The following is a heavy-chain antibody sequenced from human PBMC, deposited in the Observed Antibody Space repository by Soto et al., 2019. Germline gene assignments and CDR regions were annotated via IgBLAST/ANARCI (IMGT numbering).Heavy chain of an antibody. CDR3: AKPKYQGSSSGMDV. CDR1: GFTFSSHG. CDR2: ISYDGSNE. J-gene: IGHJ6*04. V-gene: IGHV3-30*18. D-gene: IGHD2-2*01. Sequence: GGSLRLSCAASGFTFSSHGMHWVRQAPGKGLEWVAVISYDGSNEYYADSVKGRFTISRVNFKNTLYLQMNSLRAEDTAVYYGAKPKYQGSSSGMDVWGKGTTVTVTS.